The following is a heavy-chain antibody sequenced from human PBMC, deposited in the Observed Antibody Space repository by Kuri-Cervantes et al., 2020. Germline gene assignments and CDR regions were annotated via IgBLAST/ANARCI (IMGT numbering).Heavy chain of an antibody. J-gene: IGHJ4*02. CDR3: ARESDTTDFWSGYNL. Sequence: GESLKISCTASGFTFGDYAMSWVRQAPGKGLEWVGFIRSKAYGGTTEYAASVKGRFTISRDDSKSIAYLQMNSLRVEDTAVYYCARESDTTDFWSGYNLWGQGTLVTVSS. V-gene: IGHV3-49*04. CDR1: GFTFGDYA. D-gene: IGHD3-3*01. CDR2: IRSKAYGGTT.